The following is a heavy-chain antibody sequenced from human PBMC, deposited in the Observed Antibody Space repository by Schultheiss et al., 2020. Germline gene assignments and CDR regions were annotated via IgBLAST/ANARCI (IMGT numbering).Heavy chain of an antibody. CDR3: ARAPSRSDYYYGMDV. Sequence: GSLRLSCTVSGGSVSSGRYFWSWVRQPPGKALEWIGYIFYNGSTKCNPSLKSRVTISVDTSKNQFSLKVNSVTAADTAVYYCARAPSRSDYYYGMDVWGQGTTVTVSS. V-gene: IGHV4-61*01. CDR1: GGSVSSGRYF. D-gene: IGHD3-3*01. J-gene: IGHJ6*02. CDR2: IFYNGST.